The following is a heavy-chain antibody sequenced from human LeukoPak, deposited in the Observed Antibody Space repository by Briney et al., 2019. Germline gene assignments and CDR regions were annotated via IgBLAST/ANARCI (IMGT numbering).Heavy chain of an antibody. Sequence: ASETLSLTCAVSGGSISSGGYSWNWIRQPPGKGLEWIGYIYYSGSTYNNPSFKSRVTISVDRSKNQFSLKLSSVTAADTAVYYCARGSPSRGRAFDIWGQGTMVTVSS. V-gene: IGHV4-30-2*01. CDR3: ARGSPSRGRAFDI. CDR1: GGSISSGGYS. J-gene: IGHJ3*02. D-gene: IGHD3-10*01. CDR2: IYYSGST.